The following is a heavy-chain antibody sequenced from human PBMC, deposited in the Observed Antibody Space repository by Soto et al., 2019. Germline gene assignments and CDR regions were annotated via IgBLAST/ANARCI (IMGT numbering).Heavy chain of an antibody. CDR2: INAGNGNT. D-gene: IGHD3-10*01. J-gene: IGHJ6*02. V-gene: IGHV1-3*01. CDR3: ALRNYYGSGSYYPYYYYGMDV. CDR1: GYTFTSYA. Sequence: SVKVSCKASGYTFTSYAMHWVRQAPGQRLEWMGWINAGNGNTKYSQKFQGRVTITRDTSASTAYMELSSLRSEDTAVYYCALRNYYGSGSYYPYYYYGMDVWGQGTTVTVSS.